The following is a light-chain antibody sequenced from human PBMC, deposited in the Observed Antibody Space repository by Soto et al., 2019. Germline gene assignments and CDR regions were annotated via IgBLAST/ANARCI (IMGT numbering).Light chain of an antibody. CDR1: QAILTY. J-gene: IGKJ4*01. V-gene: IGKV1-39*01. Sequence: DIQMTQSPSTLSPSVGDRVTITCRASQAILTYLNWLQQKAGKAPEVLIYDASGLRSGVPSRFTGSGSATDFTLTITSLQREDAGTYFCQQTFSPDVTFGGGTKVDIK. CDR2: DAS. CDR3: QQTFSPDVT.